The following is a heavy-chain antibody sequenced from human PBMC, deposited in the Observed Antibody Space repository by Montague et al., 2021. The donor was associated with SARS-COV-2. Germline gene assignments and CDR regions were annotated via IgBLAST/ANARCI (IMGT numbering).Heavy chain of an antibody. Sequence: PPLVKPTQTLTLTCTFSGFSLSTSGMCVSWIRQPPGKALEWLALIDWDDDKYYSTSLKTRLTISKDTSKNQVVLTMTNMDPVDTATYYCARIRDYDILIDSYSGFDXGGQGTLVTVSS. CDR1: GFSLSTSGMC. D-gene: IGHD3-9*01. CDR2: IDWDDDK. J-gene: IGHJ4*02. CDR3: ARIRDYDILIDSYSGFDX. V-gene: IGHV2-70*01.